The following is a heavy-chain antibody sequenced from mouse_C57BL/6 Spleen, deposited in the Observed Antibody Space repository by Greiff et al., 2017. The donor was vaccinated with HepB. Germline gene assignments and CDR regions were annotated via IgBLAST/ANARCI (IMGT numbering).Heavy chain of an antibody. CDR2: FYPGSGSI. V-gene: IGHV1-62-2*01. J-gene: IGHJ2*01. CDR1: GYTFTEYT. CDR3: ARHEEKAPYDYDGRGYFDY. D-gene: IGHD2-4*01. Sequence: VQVVESGAELVKPGASVKLSCKASGYTFTEYTIHWVKQRSGQGLEWIGWFYPGSGSIKYNEKFKDKATLTADKSSSTVYMELSRLTSEDSAVYFCARHEEKAPYDYDGRGYFDYWGQGTTLTVSS.